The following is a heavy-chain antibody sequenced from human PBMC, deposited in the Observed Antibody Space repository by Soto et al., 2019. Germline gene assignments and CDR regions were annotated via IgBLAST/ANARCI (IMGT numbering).Heavy chain of an antibody. D-gene: IGHD1-1*01. CDR2: IYSGGTA. V-gene: IGHV3-53*02. CDR1: GFSVSSSY. J-gene: IGHJ5*02. CDR3: AREDDSLNGWFDP. Sequence: EVQLVETGGGLIQPGGSLRLSCAASGFSVSSSYMSWVRQPPGKGLEWLSVIYSGGTAKYADTVKGRFTISRDKSKNTLYLQMNSLGAEDTAVYYCAREDDSLNGWFDPWGQGTLVTVSS.